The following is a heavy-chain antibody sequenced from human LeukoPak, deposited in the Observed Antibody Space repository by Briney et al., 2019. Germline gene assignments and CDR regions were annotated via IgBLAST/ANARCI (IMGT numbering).Heavy chain of an antibody. CDR2: INHSGST. CDR3: ARVAGTNWFDP. CDR1: GGSISSYY. D-gene: IGHD6-19*01. Sequence: SETLSLTCTVSGGSISSYYWSWIRQPPGKGLEWIGEINHSGSTNYNPSLKSRVTISVDTSKNQFSLKLSSVTAADTAVYYCARVAGTNWFDPWGQGTLVTVSS. J-gene: IGHJ5*02. V-gene: IGHV4-34*01.